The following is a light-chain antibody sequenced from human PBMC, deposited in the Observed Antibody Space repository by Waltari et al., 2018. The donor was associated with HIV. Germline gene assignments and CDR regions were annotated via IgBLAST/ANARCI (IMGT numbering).Light chain of an antibody. CDR1: SSNIGAGYD. Sequence: QSVLTQPPSVSGAPGQTVTISCSGTSSNIGAGYDVNWYRQLPGPATKLLIYDNTYRPSGVPDRFSASRSGTSASLAITGLQAEDEANYYCQSFDSSLSGWVFGGGTKLTVL. V-gene: IGLV1-40*01. CDR2: DNT. CDR3: QSFDSSLSGWV. J-gene: IGLJ3*02.